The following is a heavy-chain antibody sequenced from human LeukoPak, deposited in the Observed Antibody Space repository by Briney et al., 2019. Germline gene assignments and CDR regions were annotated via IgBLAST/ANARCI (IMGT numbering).Heavy chain of an antibody. CDR3: ATEELTEGFDP. CDR2: INPSGGST. V-gene: IGHV1-46*01. J-gene: IGHJ5*02. CDR1: GYTFTSYY. D-gene: IGHD1-26*01. Sequence: ASVKVSCKASGYTFTSYYMHWVRQAPGQGLEWMGIINPSGGSTSYAQKFQGRVTMTRDTSTSTVHMELSSPSSEDTAVYYCATEELTEGFDPWGQGTMVTVSS.